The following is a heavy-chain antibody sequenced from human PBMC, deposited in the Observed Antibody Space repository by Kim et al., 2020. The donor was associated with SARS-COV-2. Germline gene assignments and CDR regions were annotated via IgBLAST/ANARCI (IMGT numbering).Heavy chain of an antibody. CDR2: IKSKTDGGTT. D-gene: IGHD3-9*01. V-gene: IGHV3-15*01. CDR1: GFTFSNAW. Sequence: GGSLRLSCAASGFTFSNAWMSWVRQAPGKGLEWVGRIKSKTDGGTTDYAVPVKGRFTISRDDSKNTLYLQMNSLKTEDTAVYYCTTEPSTTYYDILTGYYMLDYWGQGTLVTVSS. J-gene: IGHJ4*02. CDR3: TTEPSTTYYDILTGYYMLDY.